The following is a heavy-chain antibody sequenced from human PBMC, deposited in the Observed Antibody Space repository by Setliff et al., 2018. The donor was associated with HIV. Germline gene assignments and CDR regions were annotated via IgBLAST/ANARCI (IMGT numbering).Heavy chain of an antibody. CDR2: INHSGST. CDR1: GGSFSGYY. V-gene: IGHV4-34*01. J-gene: IGHJ6*03. CDR3: ARTKDCSNTSCPGTHYYYYMDV. Sequence: PSETLSLTCAVYGGSFSGYYWSWIRQPPGKGLEWIGEINHSGSTYYNPSLKSRVTISVDTSKNQFSLKLSSVTAADTAVYYCARTKDCSNTSCPGTHYYYYMDVWGKGTTVTVSS. D-gene: IGHD2-2*01.